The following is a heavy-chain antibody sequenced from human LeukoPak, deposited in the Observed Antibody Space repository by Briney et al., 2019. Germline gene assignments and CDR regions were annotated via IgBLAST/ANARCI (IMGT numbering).Heavy chain of an antibody. CDR1: GFTFSSYW. Sequence: PGGSLRLSCAASGFTFSSYWMHWVRQAPGKGLVWVSRISSDGSSTSYADSVKGRFTISRDNAKNTLYLQMNSLRAEDTAVYYCARDINWNYPFDYWGQGTLVTVSS. J-gene: IGHJ4*02. V-gene: IGHV3-74*01. CDR3: ARDINWNYPFDY. D-gene: IGHD1-7*01. CDR2: ISSDGSST.